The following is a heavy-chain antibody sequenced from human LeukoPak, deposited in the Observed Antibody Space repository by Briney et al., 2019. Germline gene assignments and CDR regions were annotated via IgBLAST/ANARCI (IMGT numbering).Heavy chain of an antibody. Sequence: GGSLRLSCAASGFTFSSYWMHWVCQAPGKGLVWVSRINSDGSSTSYADSVKGRFTISRDNAKKSLYLQMNSLRAEDTAVYYCARFGDDLGVWGQGTTVTVSS. D-gene: IGHD3-10*01. CDR1: GFTFSSYW. J-gene: IGHJ6*02. CDR2: INSDGSST. V-gene: IGHV3-74*01. CDR3: ARFGDDLGV.